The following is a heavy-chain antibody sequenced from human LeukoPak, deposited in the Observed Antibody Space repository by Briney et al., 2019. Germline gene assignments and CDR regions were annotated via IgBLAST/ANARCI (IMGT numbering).Heavy chain of an antibody. CDR1: GGSISSGSYY. D-gene: IGHD6-13*01. J-gene: IGHJ3*02. V-gene: IGHV4-61*02. CDR2: IYTSGST. CDR3: ARGGSSTNAFDI. Sequence: PSQTLSLTCTVSGGSISSGSYYWSRIRQPAGKGLEWIGRIYTSGSTNYNPSLKSRVTISVDTSKNQFSLKLSSVTAADTAVYYCARGGSSTNAFDIWGQGTMVTVSS.